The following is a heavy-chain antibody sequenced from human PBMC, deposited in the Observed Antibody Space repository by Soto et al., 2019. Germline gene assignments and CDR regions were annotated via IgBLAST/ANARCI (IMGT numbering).Heavy chain of an antibody. CDR2: ISAYNGNT. CDR1: GYTFTSYG. D-gene: IGHD4-17*01. Sequence: QVQLVQSGAEVKKPGASVKVSCKASGYTFTSYGISWVRQAPGQGLEWMGWISAYNGNTNYAQKPQGRVTXXTXTXTSTAYMELRSLRSDDTAVYYCARATVTTSNLRFDPWGQGTLVTVSS. CDR3: ARATVTTSNLRFDP. V-gene: IGHV1-18*01. J-gene: IGHJ5*02.